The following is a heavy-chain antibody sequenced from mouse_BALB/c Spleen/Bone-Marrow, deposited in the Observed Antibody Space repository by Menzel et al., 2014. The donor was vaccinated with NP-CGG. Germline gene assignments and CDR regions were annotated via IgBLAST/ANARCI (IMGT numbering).Heavy chain of an antibody. J-gene: IGHJ2*01. D-gene: IGHD4-1*01. V-gene: IGHV1-7*01. CDR1: GYTFTSYW. Sequence: VQLQQSGAELAKPGASVKMSCKASGYTFTSYWMHWVKQRPGQGLEWIGYINPSTGYTEYNQKFKDKATLTADKSSSTAYVQLSSLTSEDSAVYYCATGYYFDYWGQGTTLTVSS. CDR2: INPSTGYT. CDR3: ATGYYFDY.